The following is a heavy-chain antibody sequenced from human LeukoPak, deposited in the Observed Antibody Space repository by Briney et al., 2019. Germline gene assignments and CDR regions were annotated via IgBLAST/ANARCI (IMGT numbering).Heavy chain of an antibody. D-gene: IGHD6-13*01. Sequence: GGSLRLSCVDSGFTFSSYGMHWVRQAPGKGLEWVAVISYDGSNKYYADSVKGRFTISRDNSKNTLYLQMNSLRAEDTAVYYCAEISSSWGQGTLVTVSS. CDR1: GFTFSSYG. V-gene: IGHV3-30*03. CDR2: ISYDGSNK. J-gene: IGHJ4*02. CDR3: AEISSS.